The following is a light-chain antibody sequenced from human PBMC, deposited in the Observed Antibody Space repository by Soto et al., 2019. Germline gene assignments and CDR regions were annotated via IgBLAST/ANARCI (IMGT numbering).Light chain of an antibody. Sequence: DGVMTQSPLSLPVTLGQPASISFRSNQSLVHRDGIAYFSWFQQRPGRSPRRLIYKVSNRDSGVPARFSGSGSGTDFALKISRVEAEDVGVYYCMQGTHWPITFGQGTRLEIK. V-gene: IGKV2-30*02. J-gene: IGKJ5*01. CDR3: MQGTHWPIT. CDR2: KVS. CDR1: QSLVHRDGIAY.